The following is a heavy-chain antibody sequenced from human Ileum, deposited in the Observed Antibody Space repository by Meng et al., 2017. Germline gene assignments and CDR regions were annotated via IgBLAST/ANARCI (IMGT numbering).Heavy chain of an antibody. CDR1: CGSFSNYY. V-gene: IGHV4-34*01. D-gene: IGHD3-9*01. J-gene: IGHJ4*02. Sequence: VHLRHGGAGLLKPSETLSLTCAVYCGSFSNYYLPWIRQSPGKGLEWIGEIHPSGSTYYSPSLQSRVTITLDTSKNQFSLTLNSVTAADTAVYYCARGDDWAKSGNFWGQGTLVTVSS. CDR2: IHPSGST. CDR3: ARGDDWAKSGNF.